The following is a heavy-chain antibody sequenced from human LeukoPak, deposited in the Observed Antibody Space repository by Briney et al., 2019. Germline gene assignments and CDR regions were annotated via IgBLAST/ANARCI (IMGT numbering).Heavy chain of an antibody. CDR2: IYYSGST. D-gene: IGHD4-17*01. CDR1: GGSISSYY. CDR3: ASAPTVTGRQAFDI. V-gene: IGHV4-59*01. Sequence: SETLSLTCTVSGGSISSYYWSWIRQPPGKGLEWIGYIYYSGSTNYNPSLKSRVTISVDTSKNQFSLKLSSVTAADTAVYYCASAPTVTGRQAFDIWGQGTRVTVSS. J-gene: IGHJ4*02.